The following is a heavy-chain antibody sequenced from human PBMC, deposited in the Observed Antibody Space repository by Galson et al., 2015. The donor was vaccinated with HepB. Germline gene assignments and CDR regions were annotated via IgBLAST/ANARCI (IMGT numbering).Heavy chain of an antibody. Sequence: SLRLSCAASGFTLSSYAMHWVRQAPGQGLEWVAVTSSDVSDKYYGDSVKGRFTISRDSSKSTLYLQMNSLRPEDTAVYYCARAPVATINYYFYLEVWGKGTTVTVSS. CDR1: GFTLSSYA. V-gene: IGHV3-30*03. J-gene: IGHJ6*03. D-gene: IGHD5-12*01. CDR2: TSSDVSDK. CDR3: ARAPVATINYYFYLEV.